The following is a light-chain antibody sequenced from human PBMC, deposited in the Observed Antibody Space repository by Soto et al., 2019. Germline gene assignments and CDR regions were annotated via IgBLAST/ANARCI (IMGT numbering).Light chain of an antibody. CDR3: LQDYSYPYT. CDR1: RGVSHY. V-gene: IGKV1-6*01. J-gene: IGKJ2*01. CDR2: AAS. Sequence: IQLTQSPSFLSASVGDRVTITCRASRGVSHYLAWYQQKPGKAPQLLIYAASKLQSGVPSRFIGSGSGAEFTLTITSLQPEDFATYFCLQDYSYPYTFGQGTELEIK.